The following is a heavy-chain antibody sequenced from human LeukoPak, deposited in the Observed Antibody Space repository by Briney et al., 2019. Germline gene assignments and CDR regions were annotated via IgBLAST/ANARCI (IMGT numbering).Heavy chain of an antibody. CDR1: GFTFSDYY. Sequence: GGSLRLSCAASGFTFSDYYISWIRQAPGRGLEWVSYISSSGHTIYYADSVKGRFTISRDNSKNTLYLQMNSLRAEDTAVYYCAKDVGGYKYYYYGMDVWGQGTTVTVSS. J-gene: IGHJ6*02. D-gene: IGHD3-10*01. CDR3: AKDVGGYKYYYYGMDV. CDR2: ISSSGHTI. V-gene: IGHV3-11*01.